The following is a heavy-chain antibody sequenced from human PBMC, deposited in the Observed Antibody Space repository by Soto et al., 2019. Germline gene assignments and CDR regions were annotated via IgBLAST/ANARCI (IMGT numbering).Heavy chain of an antibody. CDR3: AREDDGGDRLDV. V-gene: IGHV4-30-4*08. D-gene: IGHD2-21*02. J-gene: IGHJ6*02. CDR1: GDSISSDYYH. Sequence: QVQLQQSGPGLVKPSQTLSLTCTVSGDSISSDYYHWTWIRQSPGNGLEWIGYIHHSGSILYNPSLKSRVTISVDTSKDQFALHLTSVTAADTAVYFCAREDDGGDRLDVWGQGATVTVSS. CDR2: IHHSGSI.